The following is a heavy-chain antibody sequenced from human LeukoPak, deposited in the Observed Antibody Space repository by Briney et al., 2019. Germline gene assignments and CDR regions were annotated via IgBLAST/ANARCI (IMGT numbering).Heavy chain of an antibody. D-gene: IGHD6-13*01. J-gene: IGHJ1*01. CDR2: INSNSADT. V-gene: IGHV1-2*02. Sequence: ASVKVSCKTSGYSFIDYYIHWVRQAPGQGLGWMGWINSNSADTNYAQNFQGRVTMTRDTSISTAYMELSRLRSDDTALYYCARIGISARGTNFHHWGQGTLVTVSS. CDR3: ARIGISARGTNFHH. CDR1: GYSFIDYY.